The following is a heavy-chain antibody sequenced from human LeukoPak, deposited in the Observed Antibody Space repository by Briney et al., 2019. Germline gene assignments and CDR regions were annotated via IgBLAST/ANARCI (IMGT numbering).Heavy chain of an antibody. CDR3: ARDLDCSGGSCYSG. CDR1: GFTFSSYA. D-gene: IGHD2-15*01. Sequence: PGGSLRLSCAASGFTFSSYAMHWVRQAPGKGLEWVAVISYDGSNKYYADSVKGRFTISRDNSKNTLYLQMNSLRAEDTAVYYCARDLDCSGGSCYSGWGQGTLVTVSS. J-gene: IGHJ4*02. CDR2: ISYDGSNK. V-gene: IGHV3-30-3*01.